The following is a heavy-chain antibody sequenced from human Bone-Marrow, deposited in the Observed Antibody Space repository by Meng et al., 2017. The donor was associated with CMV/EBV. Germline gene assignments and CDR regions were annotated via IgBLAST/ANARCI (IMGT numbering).Heavy chain of an antibody. CDR1: GYTFTGYY. D-gene: IGHD6-19*01. V-gene: IGHV1-2*02. Sequence: ASVKVSCKASGYTFTGYYMHWVRQAPGQGLEWMGWINPNSGGTNYAQKFQGRVTMTRDTSISTAYMELSRLRSDDTAVYYCARHRGWNPRAHFDYWGQGTLVTVSS. J-gene: IGHJ4*02. CDR2: INPNSGGT. CDR3: ARHRGWNPRAHFDY.